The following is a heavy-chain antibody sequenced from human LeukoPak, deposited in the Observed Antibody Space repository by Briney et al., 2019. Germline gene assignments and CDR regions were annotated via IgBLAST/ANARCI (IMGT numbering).Heavy chain of an antibody. Sequence: SETLSLTCTVSGGSISSSSYYWAWIRQPPGKGLEWIGSIHYSGSTYYNPSLQSRVTISIDTSKNQFSLKLRFVTAADTAVYYCASAVGNKWYFGKYYMDVWGKGTTVTISS. CDR1: GGSISSSSYY. CDR2: IHYSGST. D-gene: IGHD3-9*01. CDR3: ASAVGNKWYFGKYYMDV. J-gene: IGHJ6*03. V-gene: IGHV4-39*07.